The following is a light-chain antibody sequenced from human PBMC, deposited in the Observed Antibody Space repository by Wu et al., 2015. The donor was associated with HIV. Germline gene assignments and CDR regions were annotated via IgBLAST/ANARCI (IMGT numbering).Light chain of an antibody. J-gene: IGKJ1*01. CDR1: QSVSSY. V-gene: IGKV3-11*01. CDR2: DAS. Sequence: EIVLTQSPGTLSLSPGERATLSCRASQSVSSYLAWYQQKPGQPPRLLIYDASNRATGIPARFSGSGSGTDFTLTISSLEPEDFAVYYCQQRSNWPRGWTFGQGTKVEI. CDR3: QQRSNWPRGWT.